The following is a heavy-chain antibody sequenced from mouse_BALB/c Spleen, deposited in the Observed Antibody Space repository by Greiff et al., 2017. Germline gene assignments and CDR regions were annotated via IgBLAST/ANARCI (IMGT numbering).Heavy chain of an antibody. J-gene: IGHJ3*01. Sequence: EVKLEESGGGLVQPGGSLRLSCATSGFTFTDYYMSWVRQPPGKALEWLGFIRNKANGYTTEYSASVKGRFTIYRDNSQSILYLQMNTLRAEDSATYYCARDVGNYVRFAYWGQGTLVTVSA. CDR3: ARDVGNYVRFAY. V-gene: IGHV7-3*02. CDR1: GFTFTDYY. CDR2: IRNKANGYTT. D-gene: IGHD2-1*01.